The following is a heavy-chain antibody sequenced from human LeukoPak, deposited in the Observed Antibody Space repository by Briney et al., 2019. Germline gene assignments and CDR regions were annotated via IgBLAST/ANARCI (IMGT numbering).Heavy chain of an antibody. CDR1: GGSISSSSYY. V-gene: IGHV4-39*01. D-gene: IGHD3-22*01. Sequence: PSETLSLTCTVSGGSISSSSYYWGWIRQPPWKGLEWIGSIYYSGSTYYNPSLKSRVTISVGTSKNQFSLKLSSVTAADTAVYYCARHKADSSGFSFDYWGQGTLVTVSS. J-gene: IGHJ4*02. CDR3: ARHKADSSGFSFDY. CDR2: IYYSGST.